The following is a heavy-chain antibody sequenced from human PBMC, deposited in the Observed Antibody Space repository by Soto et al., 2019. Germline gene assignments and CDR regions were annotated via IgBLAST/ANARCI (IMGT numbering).Heavy chain of an antibody. CDR2: ISAYNGNT. CDR1: GYTFTSYG. V-gene: IGHV1-18*01. Sequence: ASVKVSCKASGYTFTSYGISWVRQAPGQGLEWMGWISAYNGNTNYAQKLQGRVTMTTDTSTSTAYMELRSLRSDDTAVYYCARDKSRYFDWLLSIEDYWGQGTLVTVSS. D-gene: IGHD3-9*01. J-gene: IGHJ4*02. CDR3: ARDKSRYFDWLLSIEDY.